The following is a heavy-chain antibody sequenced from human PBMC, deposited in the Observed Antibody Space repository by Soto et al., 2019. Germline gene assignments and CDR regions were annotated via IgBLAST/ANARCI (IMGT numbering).Heavy chain of an antibody. CDR2: IYPGDSDT. V-gene: IGHV5-51*01. J-gene: IGHJ5*02. Sequence: GESLKISCKGSGYNFTSYWIGWVRQMPGKGLEWMVIIYPGDSDTRYSPSFQGQVTISADKSISTAYLQWSSLKASDTAMYYCARQYYYDSSGYSPWFDPWGQGTLVTVSS. CDR1: GYNFTSYW. D-gene: IGHD3-22*01. CDR3: ARQYYYDSSGYSPWFDP.